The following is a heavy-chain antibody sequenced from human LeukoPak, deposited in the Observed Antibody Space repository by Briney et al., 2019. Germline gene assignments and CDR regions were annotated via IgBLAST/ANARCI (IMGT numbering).Heavy chain of an antibody. J-gene: IGHJ4*02. V-gene: IGHV3-30*18. D-gene: IGHD6-6*01. Sequence: GGSLRLSCAASGFTFSSYGMHWVRQAPGKGLEWVAVISYDGSNKYYADSVKGRFTISRDNSKNTLYLQMNSLRAEDTAVYYCAKGKWPYSSSPGGGIFDYWGQGTLVTVSS. CDR1: GFTFSSYG. CDR3: AKGKWPYSSSPGGGIFDY. CDR2: ISYDGSNK.